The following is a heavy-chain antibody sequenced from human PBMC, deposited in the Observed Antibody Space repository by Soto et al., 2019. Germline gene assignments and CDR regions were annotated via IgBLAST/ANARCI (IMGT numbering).Heavy chain of an antibody. D-gene: IGHD3-9*01. Sequence: GESLKISCKGSGYSFTSYWIRWVRQMPGEGLEGMGRIDPSDSYTNYSPSFQGHVTIDAAKSTSSAYLQWLRLKDSDMDMYYCGRAEEDLLSCYYGMDVWGQGTTVTVSS. CDR3: GRAEEDLLSCYYGMDV. J-gene: IGHJ6*02. CDR1: GYSFTSYW. V-gene: IGHV5-10-1*01. CDR2: IDPSDSYT.